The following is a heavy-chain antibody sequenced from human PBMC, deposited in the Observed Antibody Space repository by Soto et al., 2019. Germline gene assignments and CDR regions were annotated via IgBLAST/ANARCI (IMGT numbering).Heavy chain of an antibody. D-gene: IGHD2-8*02. V-gene: IGHV2-5*02. CDR1: GFSLTTSGVG. J-gene: IGHJ5*02. CDR3: SYRVTYRTYWYVGYFYP. CDR2: IYWDDDK. Sequence: QITLKESGPTLVEPTETLTLTCSFSGFSLTTSGVGVGWLRQAPGKALECLGIIYWDDDKRYNPSLKNRLTISKDPSKNQVVLSMAYMEPVDTATYFSSYRVTYRTYWYVGYFYPWGQGTLVTVS.